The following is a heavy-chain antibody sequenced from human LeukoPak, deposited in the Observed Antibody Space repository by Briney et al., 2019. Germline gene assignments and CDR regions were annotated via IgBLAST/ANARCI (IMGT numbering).Heavy chain of an antibody. CDR1: GFTFSSYA. CDR2: ISYDGSNK. V-gene: IGHV3-30*04. D-gene: IGHD3-16*02. CDR3: ARDAITFGGVIVTWTYYFDY. J-gene: IGHJ4*02. Sequence: PGGSLRLSCAASGFTFSSYAMHWVRQAPGKGLEWVAVISYDGSNKYYADSVKGRFTISRDNSKNTLYLQMNSLRAEDTAVYYCARDAITFGGVIVTWTYYFDYWGQGTLVTVSS.